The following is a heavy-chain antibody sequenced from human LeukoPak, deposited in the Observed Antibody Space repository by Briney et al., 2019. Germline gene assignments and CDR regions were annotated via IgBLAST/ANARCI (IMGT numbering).Heavy chain of an antibody. CDR1: GLTFSRYA. D-gene: IGHD2-2*01. CDR3: AKSRGSSCYGPIDY. V-gene: IGHV3-23*01. J-gene: IGHJ4*02. Sequence: GGSLRLSCAASGLTFSRYAMTWVRQAPGKGLEWVSAISDSGGSTYYADSVEGRFTISRDNSKNTLYLQMNSLRAEDTAVYYCAKSRGSSCYGPIDYWGQETLVTVSS. CDR2: ISDSGGST.